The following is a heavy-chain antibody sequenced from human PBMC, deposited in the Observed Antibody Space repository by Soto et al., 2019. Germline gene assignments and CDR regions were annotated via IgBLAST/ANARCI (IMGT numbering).Heavy chain of an antibody. V-gene: IGHV3-30-3*01. Sequence: GGSLRLSCAASGFTFSSYAMHWVRQAPGKGLEWVAVISYDGSNKYYADSVKGRFTISRDNSKNTLYLQMNSLRAEDTAVYYCARTAAGSMGGGGSWTPDYYYYGMDVWGQGTTVTVSS. CDR2: ISYDGSNK. CDR1: GFTFSSYA. D-gene: IGHD6-13*01. CDR3: ARTAAGSMGGGGSWTPDYYYYGMDV. J-gene: IGHJ6*02.